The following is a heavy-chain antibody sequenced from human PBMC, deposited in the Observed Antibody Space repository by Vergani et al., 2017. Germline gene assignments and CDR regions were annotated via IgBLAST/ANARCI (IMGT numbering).Heavy chain of an antibody. Sequence: QVQLQESGPGLVKPSETLSLTCTVSGGSISSYYWSWIRQPPGKGLEWIGYIYYSGSTNYNPALKSRVTISVDTSKNQFSLKLSSVTAADTAVYYCARDHPYYDMLTGHTPSGYFDYWGQGTLVTVSS. J-gene: IGHJ4*02. V-gene: IGHV4-59*01. CDR3: ARDHPYYDMLTGHTPSGYFDY. D-gene: IGHD3-9*01. CDR1: GGSISSYY. CDR2: IYYSGST.